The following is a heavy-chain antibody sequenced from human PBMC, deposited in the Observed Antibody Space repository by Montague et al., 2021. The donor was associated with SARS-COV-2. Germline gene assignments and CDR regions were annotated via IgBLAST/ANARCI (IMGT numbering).Heavy chain of an antibody. D-gene: IGHD3-3*01. CDR2: IYYSGST. CDR3: ARHSGRDTIFGVITIPDAFDI. Sequence: ETLSLTCTVSGGSISSSSHYWGWIRQPPGKGLDWIGSIYYSGSTYYKPSLKSRVTISVDTSKNQFSLKLSSVTAADTAVYYCARHSGRDTIFGVITIPDAFDIWGQGTTVTVSS. CDR1: GGSISSSSHY. V-gene: IGHV4-39*01. J-gene: IGHJ3*02.